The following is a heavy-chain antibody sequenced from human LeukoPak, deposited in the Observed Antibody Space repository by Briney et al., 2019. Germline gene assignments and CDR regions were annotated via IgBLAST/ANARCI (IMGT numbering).Heavy chain of an antibody. CDR2: IIPIFGIA. CDR3: ARLSGVGYCSGGSCSNNWFDP. V-gene: IGHV1-69*04. D-gene: IGHD2-15*01. Sequence: SVKVSCKASGGTFSSYAISWVRQAPGQGLEWMGRIIPIFGIANYAQKFQGRVTITADKSTSTDYMELSSLRSEDTAVYYCARLSGVGYCSGGSCSNNWFDPWGQGTLVTVSS. J-gene: IGHJ5*02. CDR1: GGTFSSYA.